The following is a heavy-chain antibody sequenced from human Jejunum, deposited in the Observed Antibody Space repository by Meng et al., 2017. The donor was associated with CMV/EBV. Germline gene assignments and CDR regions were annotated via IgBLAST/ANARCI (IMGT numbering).Heavy chain of an antibody. D-gene: IGHD3-22*01. CDR2: INSDGRGA. CDR1: YW. CDR3: VRESYYLDRSRLSHFYHGLDV. Sequence: YWMTWVRQAPGKGLVWVSRINSDGRGAVYADSVKGRFTISRDNDQNTLYLKVNRLRAEDTALYYCVRESYYLDRSRLSHFYHGLDVWGQGSTVTVSS. J-gene: IGHJ6*02. V-gene: IGHV3-74*01.